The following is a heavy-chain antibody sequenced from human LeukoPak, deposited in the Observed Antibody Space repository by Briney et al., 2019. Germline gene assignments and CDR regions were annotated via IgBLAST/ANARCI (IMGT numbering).Heavy chain of an antibody. Sequence: GGSLRLSCSASGFTFSSFLLHWVRQAPGKGLEWVAVISSDGDDKYYADSVKGRFRISRDNSKKTLFLQMNGLRTEDTAVYHCHFVAVTARSPPDAFDVWGQGTLVTVAS. CDR2: ISSDGDDK. V-gene: IGHV3-30*01. J-gene: IGHJ3*01. CDR1: GFTFSSFL. D-gene: IGHD2-21*02. CDR3: HFVAVTARSPPDAFDV.